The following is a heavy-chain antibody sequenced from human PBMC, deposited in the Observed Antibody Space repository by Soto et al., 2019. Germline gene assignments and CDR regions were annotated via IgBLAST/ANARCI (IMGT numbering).Heavy chain of an antibody. V-gene: IGHV4-59*01. Sequence: SETLSLTCTVSGASISSYYWSWIRQPLGKGLEWIGYIHYTGSTNYNPSLKSRVTISVDTSKNQFSLKLSSVTAADTAVYYCARAAYNIDYWGQGTLVTVSS. D-gene: IGHD1-1*01. CDR1: GASISSYY. CDR2: IHYTGST. CDR3: ARAAYNIDY. J-gene: IGHJ4*02.